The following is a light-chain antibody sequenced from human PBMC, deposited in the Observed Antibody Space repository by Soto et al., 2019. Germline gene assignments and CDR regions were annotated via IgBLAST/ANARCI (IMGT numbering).Light chain of an antibody. CDR2: WAS. CDR1: QNVLFSSNSKNF. V-gene: IGKV4-1*01. CDR3: HQYYRPPLT. J-gene: IGKJ4*01. Sequence: DIVLTQSPDSLAVSLGERATINCKSSQNVLFSSNSKNFIAWYQQKPGQSPRLLIYWASTRESGVPDRFSGSGSGTDFTLTISSLQAEDVAVYYCHQYYRPPLTFGGGTKLQIK.